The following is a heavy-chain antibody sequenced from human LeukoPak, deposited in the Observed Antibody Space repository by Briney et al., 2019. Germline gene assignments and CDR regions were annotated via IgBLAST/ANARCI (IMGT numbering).Heavy chain of an antibody. V-gene: IGHV6-1*01. CDR1: GDSVSNNNAA. D-gene: IGHD4-23*01. CDR3: ARTYGGNCDY. CDR2: TYFRSKWYN. Sequence: SQTLSLTCAISGDSVSNNNAAWNWIRQSPSRGCEWLGRTYFRSKWYNDYAASVKSRITVNPDTSKNHFSLQLSSVTPEDTAAYYCARTYGGNCDYWGQGTPVTVSS. J-gene: IGHJ4*02.